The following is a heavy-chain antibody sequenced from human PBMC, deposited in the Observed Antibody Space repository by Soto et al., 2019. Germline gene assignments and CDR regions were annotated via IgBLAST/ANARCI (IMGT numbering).Heavy chain of an antibody. V-gene: IGHV5-51*01. CDR1: GYSFTSNW. CDR2: INPADSDI. D-gene: IGHD2-2*01. Sequence: GESLKISCEASGYSFTSNWIGWVRQMPGKGLEWMGIINPADSDIKYSPSFQGQVTISADKSISTVYLQWSSLQASDTAMYYCARHSREDKGWTIRRLDYWGQGTLVPVSS. J-gene: IGHJ4*02. CDR3: ARHSREDKGWTIRRLDY.